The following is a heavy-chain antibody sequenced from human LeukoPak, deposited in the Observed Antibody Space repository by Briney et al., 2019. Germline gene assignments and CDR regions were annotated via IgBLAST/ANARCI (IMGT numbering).Heavy chain of an antibody. CDR3: TRPGYSGSLADY. CDR2: IRSKANSYAT. Sequence: GGPLRLSCAASGFTFSGSAMHWVRQASGKGLEWVGRIRSKANSYATAYAASVKGRFTISRDDSKNTAYLQMNSLKTEDTAVYYCTRPGYSGSLADYWGQGTLVTVSS. J-gene: IGHJ4*02. D-gene: IGHD1-26*01. V-gene: IGHV3-73*01. CDR1: GFTFSGSA.